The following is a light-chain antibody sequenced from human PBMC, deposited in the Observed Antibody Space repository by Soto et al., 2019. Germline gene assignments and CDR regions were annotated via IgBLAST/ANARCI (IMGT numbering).Light chain of an antibody. CDR3: QHYNKWPFS. CDR1: QGISSN. V-gene: IGKV3-15*01. J-gene: IGKJ3*01. CDR2: GAS. Sequence: EIVMTPSPATPSVSPGERATLSCRASQGISSNLARYQQNPGQAARLLIFGASSRATGIPARFSGSGSGTEFTLTISCLQSADFAVYYCQHYNKWPFSFGPGTKGDSK.